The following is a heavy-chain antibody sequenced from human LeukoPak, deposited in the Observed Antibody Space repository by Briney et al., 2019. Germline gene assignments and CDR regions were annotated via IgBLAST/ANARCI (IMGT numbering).Heavy chain of an antibody. D-gene: IGHD3-16*01. Sequence: PSETLSLTCTVSGGSISSYYWSWIRQPPGKGLEWIGYIYYSGSTNYNPPLKSRVTISVDTSKNQFSLKLGSVTAADTAVYYCARPEGILSLLYYFDYWGQGTLVTVSS. CDR3: ARPEGILSLLYYFDY. CDR2: IYYSGST. V-gene: IGHV4-59*08. J-gene: IGHJ4*02. CDR1: GGSISSYY.